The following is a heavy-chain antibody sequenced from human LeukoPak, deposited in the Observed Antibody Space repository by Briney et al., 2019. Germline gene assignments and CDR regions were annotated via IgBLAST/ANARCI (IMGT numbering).Heavy chain of an antibody. V-gene: IGHV4-61*02. J-gene: IGHJ4*02. CDR3: ARVYSSNWSQTYYFDY. CDR1: GGSISSGSYY. CDR2: IYTSGST. Sequence: PSETLSLTCTVSGGSISSGSYYWSWIRQPAGKGLEWIGRIYTSGSTNYNPSLKSRVTISVDTSKNQFSLKLSSVTAADTAVYYCARVYSSNWSQTYYFDYWGQGTLVTVSS. D-gene: IGHD6-13*01.